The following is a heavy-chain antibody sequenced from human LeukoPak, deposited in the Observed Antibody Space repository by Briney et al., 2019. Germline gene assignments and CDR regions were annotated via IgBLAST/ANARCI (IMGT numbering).Heavy chain of an antibody. CDR3: ARISSGWYPG. CDR2: ISYDGSNK. J-gene: IGHJ4*02. Sequence: GGSLRLSCAASGFTFSSYAMHWVRQAPGKGLEWVAVISYDGSNKYYADYVKGRFTISRDNSKNTLYLQMNSLRAEDTAVYYCARISSGWYPGWGQGTLVTVSS. D-gene: IGHD6-19*01. CDR1: GFTFSSYA. V-gene: IGHV3-30-3*01.